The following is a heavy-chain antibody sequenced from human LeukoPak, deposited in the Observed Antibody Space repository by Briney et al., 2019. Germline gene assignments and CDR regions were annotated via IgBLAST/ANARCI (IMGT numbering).Heavy chain of an antibody. J-gene: IGHJ4*02. V-gene: IGHV4-59*12. CDR2: IYYSGST. Sequence: PSETLSLTCTVSGGSISSYYWSWIRQPPGKGLEWIGYIYYSGSTNYNPSLKSRVTMSVDTSKNQFSLKLSSVTAADTAVYYCVRARELLPDYWGQGTLVTVSS. CDR3: VRARELLPDY. CDR1: GGSISSYY. D-gene: IGHD1-26*01.